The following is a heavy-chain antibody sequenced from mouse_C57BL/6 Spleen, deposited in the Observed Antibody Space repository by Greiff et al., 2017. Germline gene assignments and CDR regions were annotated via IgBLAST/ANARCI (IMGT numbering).Heavy chain of an antibody. V-gene: IGHV1-82*01. CDR2: IYPGDGDT. CDR1: GYAFSSSW. D-gene: IGHD3-2*02. CDR3: ARKTYSSGYAMDY. J-gene: IGHJ4*01. Sequence: VQLQQSGPELVKPGASVKISCKASGYAFSSSWMNWVKQRPGKGLEWIGRIYPGDGDTNYNGKFKGKATLTADNSSSTAYMQLSSLTSEDSAVYFCARKTYSSGYAMDYWGQGTSDTVSS.